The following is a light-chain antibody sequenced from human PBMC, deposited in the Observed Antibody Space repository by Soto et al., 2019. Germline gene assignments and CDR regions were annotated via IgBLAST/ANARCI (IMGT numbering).Light chain of an antibody. CDR3: QSYDGSLREGV. CDR2: GNN. J-gene: IGLJ3*02. CDR1: SSNIGAGYD. V-gene: IGLV1-40*01. Sequence: QSVLTQPPSVSGAPGQRVTISCTGSSSNIGAGYDVHWYQHLPGTAPKLLIFGNNNRPSGVPDRFSGSKSVASASLAITGLQAEDEADYYCQSYDGSLREGVFGGGTKLTVL.